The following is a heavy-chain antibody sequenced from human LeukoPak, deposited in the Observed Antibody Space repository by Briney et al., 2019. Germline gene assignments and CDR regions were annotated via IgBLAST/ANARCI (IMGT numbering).Heavy chain of an antibody. V-gene: IGHV1-46*01. D-gene: IGHD3-10*01. CDR1: GYTFTSYY. CDR3: ARVIKSAYYYGSGSDGYDY. CDR2: INPSGGST. J-gene: IGHJ4*02. Sequence: SVKVSCKASGYTFTSYYMHWVRQAPGQGLEWMGIINPSGGSTSYAQKFQGRVTMTRDTSTSTVYMELSSLRSEDTAVYYCARVIKSAYYYGSGSDGYDYWGQGTLVTVSP.